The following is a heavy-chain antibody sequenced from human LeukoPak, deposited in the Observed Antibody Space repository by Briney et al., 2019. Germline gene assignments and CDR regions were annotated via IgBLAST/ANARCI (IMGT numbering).Heavy chain of an antibody. CDR1: GFTVSSNY. CDR3: ARAYGGNSFDC. D-gene: IGHD4-23*01. J-gene: IGHJ4*02. CDR2: IYSGGST. Sequence: GGSLRLSCAASGFTVSSNYMSWVRQAPGEGREWASVIYSGGSTYYADSVKGRFTISRDNTKNTLYLQMNSLRAEDTAVYYCARAYGGNSFDCWGQGTLVTVSS. V-gene: IGHV3-66*01.